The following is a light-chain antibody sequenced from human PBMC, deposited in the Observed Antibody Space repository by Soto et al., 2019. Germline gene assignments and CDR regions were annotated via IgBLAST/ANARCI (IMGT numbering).Light chain of an antibody. Sequence: NFMLTQPHSVSESPGKTVTISCTRSSGSIASNFVQWYQQRPGSAPSLVIYEDNQRPSGVPDRFSGSIDRSSNSAALTVSGLKTEDAADYYCQSYDSSIVVFGGGTKVTVL. CDR1: SGSIASNF. V-gene: IGLV6-57*03. CDR3: QSYDSSIVV. CDR2: EDN. J-gene: IGLJ2*01.